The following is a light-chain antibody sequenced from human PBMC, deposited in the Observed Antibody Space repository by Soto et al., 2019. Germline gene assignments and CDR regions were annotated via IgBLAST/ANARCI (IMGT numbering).Light chain of an antibody. V-gene: IGKV3D-15*01. J-gene: IGKJ5*01. CDR3: QQDKNWPPIT. CDR2: GAS. Sequence: DIVMTQSPATLSVSPGERVTLSCRASQSVSRNLAWYQQKPGQPPRLLIFGASTRANGIPARFSGSGSGTEFTLTISSLQSEDLAVYYCQQDKNWPPITFGQGTRLEVK. CDR1: QSVSRN.